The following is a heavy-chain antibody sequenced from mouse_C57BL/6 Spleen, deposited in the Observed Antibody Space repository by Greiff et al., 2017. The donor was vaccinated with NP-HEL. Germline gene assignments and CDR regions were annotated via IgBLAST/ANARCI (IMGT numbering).Heavy chain of an antibody. CDR2: IYPGDGDT. CDR1: GYAFSSSW. Sequence: VQVVESGPELVKPGASVKISCKASGYAFSSSWMNWVKQRPGKGLEWIGRIYPGDGDTNYNGKFKGKATLTADKSSSTAYMQLSSLTSEDSAVYFCARGQLRPYYFDYWGQGTTLTVSS. J-gene: IGHJ2*01. D-gene: IGHD3-2*02. V-gene: IGHV1-82*01. CDR3: ARGQLRPYYFDY.